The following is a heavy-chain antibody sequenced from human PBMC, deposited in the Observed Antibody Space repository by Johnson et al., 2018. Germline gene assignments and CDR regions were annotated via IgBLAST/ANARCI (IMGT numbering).Heavy chain of an antibody. D-gene: IGHD3-10*01. CDR2: IWYDGSKI. Sequence: QVQLVESGGGVVQPGRSVRLSCAASGFTISSCGMHWVRQAPGKGPEWVAVIWYDGSKIYYADSVKGRFTTSRDNSKNTLYLQMNSLRAGDTAVYYCARDRDVGFPRGMDVWGQGTTVTVSS. J-gene: IGHJ6*02. V-gene: IGHV3-33*01. CDR3: ARDRDVGFPRGMDV. CDR1: GFTISSCG.